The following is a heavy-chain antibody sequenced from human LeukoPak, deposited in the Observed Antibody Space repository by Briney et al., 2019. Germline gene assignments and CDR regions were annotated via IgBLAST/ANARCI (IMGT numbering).Heavy chain of an antibody. D-gene: IGHD6-13*01. CDR2: IKQDGSEK. Sequence: GGSLRHSCAASGFTFSSHWMNWVRQAPGKGLEWVANIKQDGSEKYYVDSVKGRFTVSRDNAKNSLYLQMNSLRVEDTAVYYCARYSSSWYSPFDYWGQGTLVAVSS. CDR1: GFTFSSHW. J-gene: IGHJ4*02. CDR3: ARYSSSWYSPFDY. V-gene: IGHV3-7*03.